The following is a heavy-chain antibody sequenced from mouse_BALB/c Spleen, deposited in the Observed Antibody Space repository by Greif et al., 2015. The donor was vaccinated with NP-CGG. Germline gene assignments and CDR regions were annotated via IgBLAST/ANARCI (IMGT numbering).Heavy chain of an antibody. CDR1: GYTFTNYW. J-gene: IGHJ2*01. V-gene: IGHV1-63*02. Sequence: VQLQQSGDELVRPGTSVKISCKASGYTFTNYWLGWVKQRPGHGLEWIGDIYPGGGYTNYNEKFKGKATLTADTSSSTAFMQLSSLTSEDSAVYFCARGGGNYAYYFDYWGQGTTLTVSS. CDR2: IYPGGGYT. CDR3: ARGGGNYAYYFDY. D-gene: IGHD2-1*01.